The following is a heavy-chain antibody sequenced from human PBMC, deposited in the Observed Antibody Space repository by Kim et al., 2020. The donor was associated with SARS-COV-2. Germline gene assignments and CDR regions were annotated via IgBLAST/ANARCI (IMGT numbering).Heavy chain of an antibody. D-gene: IGHD6-19*01. J-gene: IGHJ4*02. V-gene: IGHV3-15*01. Sequence: GGSLRLSCAASGFTFSNAWMSWVRQAPGKGLEWVGRIKSKTDGGTTDYAAPVKGRFTISRDDSKNTLYLQMNSLKTEDTAVYYCTTDHPGTSDSSGWYLSSPGIDYWGQGTLVTVSS. CDR2: IKSKTDGGTT. CDR1: GFTFSNAW. CDR3: TTDHPGTSDSSGWYLSSPGIDY.